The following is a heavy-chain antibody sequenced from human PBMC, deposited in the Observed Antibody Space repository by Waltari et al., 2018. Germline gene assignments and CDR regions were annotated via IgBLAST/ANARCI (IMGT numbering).Heavy chain of an antibody. V-gene: IGHV1-69*08. J-gene: IGHJ3*02. CDR2: IIPIFGTA. CDR1: GGTFSSYA. D-gene: IGHD2-8*02. Sequence: QVQLVQSGAEVKKPGSSVKVSCKASGGTFSSYAISWVRQAPGKGLEWMGRIIPIFGTANYAQKFQGRVTITADKSTSTAYMELSSLRSEDTAVSYCASRYCTGGVCYKYAFDIWGQGTMVTVSS. CDR3: ASRYCTGGVCYKYAFDI.